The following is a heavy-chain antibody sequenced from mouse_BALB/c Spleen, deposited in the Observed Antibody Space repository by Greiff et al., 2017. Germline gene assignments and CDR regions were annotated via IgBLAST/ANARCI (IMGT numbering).Heavy chain of an antibody. V-gene: IGHV1-26*01. D-gene: IGHD4-1*01. Sequence: VHVKQSGPELVKPGASVKISCKASGYTFTDYYMNWVKQSHGKSLEWIGLVNPNNGGTSYNQKFKGKATLTVDKSSSTAYMELRSLTSEDSAVYYCARRVIWDEDYWGQGTTLTVSS. J-gene: IGHJ2*01. CDR2: VNPNNGGT. CDR3: ARRVIWDEDY. CDR1: GYTFTDYY.